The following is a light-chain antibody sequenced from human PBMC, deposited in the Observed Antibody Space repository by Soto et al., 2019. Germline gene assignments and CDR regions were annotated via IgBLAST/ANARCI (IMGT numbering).Light chain of an antibody. CDR1: QGISNY. Sequence: DIQMTQSPSSLSASIGDRVTITCRASQGISNYLAWYQQKPGESPRLLIYAASTLQSGVPSRFSGSGSGTDFTLTISSLQPEDVATFYCQNYNSVPWTFGQGTKVEI. CDR2: AAS. CDR3: QNYNSVPWT. V-gene: IGKV1-27*01. J-gene: IGKJ1*01.